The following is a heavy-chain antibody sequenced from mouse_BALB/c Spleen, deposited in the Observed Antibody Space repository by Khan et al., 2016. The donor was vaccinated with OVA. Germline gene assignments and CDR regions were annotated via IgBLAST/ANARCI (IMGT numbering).Heavy chain of an antibody. D-gene: IGHD2-14*01. CDR1: GFSLNTYG. CDR3: ARNSYMYDFTY. CDR2: IRSGGST. V-gene: IGHV2-2*01. J-gene: IGHJ3*01. Sequence: QVQLKESGPGLVQPSQSLSITCTVSGFSLNTYGIHWIRQSQGKGLEWLGVIRSGGSTDYNGAFISRLSITKDNSKSQVFFKMNSLPADATAIYYCARNSYMYDFTYWGQGTLVTVSA.